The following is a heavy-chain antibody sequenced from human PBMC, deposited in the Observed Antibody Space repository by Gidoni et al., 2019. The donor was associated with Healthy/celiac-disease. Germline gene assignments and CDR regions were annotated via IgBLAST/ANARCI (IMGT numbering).Heavy chain of an antibody. J-gene: IGHJ3*02. D-gene: IGHD2-2*01. V-gene: IGHV3-74*01. CDR3: ARDYCSSTSCYADAFDI. Sequence: EVQLVESGGGLVKPGGSLRLSCAASGFTFSSYWMHWVRQAPGKGLVWVSRINSDGSSTSYADSVKGRFTISRDNAKNTLYLQMNSLRAEDTAVYYCARDYCSSTSCYADAFDIWGQGTMVTVSS. CDR2: INSDGSST. CDR1: GFTFSSYW.